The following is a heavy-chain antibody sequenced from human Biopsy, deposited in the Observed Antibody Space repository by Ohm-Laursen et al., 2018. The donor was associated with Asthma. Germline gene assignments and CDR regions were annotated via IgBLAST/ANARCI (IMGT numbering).Heavy chain of an antibody. Sequence: GESLRISCKGSGYFFSTYWIGWVRQMPGKGLERMGIIYPGDSDTRYSPSFQGQVTISADKSISAAYLKWSSLKASDTAMYYCVRHSVYGDSPRTYYYSGMDVWGQGTTVIVSS. V-gene: IGHV5-51*01. CDR1: GYFFSTYW. J-gene: IGHJ6*02. CDR3: VRHSVYGDSPRTYYYSGMDV. CDR2: IYPGDSDT. D-gene: IGHD4-17*01.